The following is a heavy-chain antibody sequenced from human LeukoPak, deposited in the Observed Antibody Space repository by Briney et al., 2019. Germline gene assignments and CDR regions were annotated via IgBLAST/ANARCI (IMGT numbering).Heavy chain of an antibody. CDR2: VMKDGIDK. V-gene: IGHV3-7*01. D-gene: IGHD3-22*01. CDR1: GFSISNYW. J-gene: IGHJ4*01. CDR3: VRGLSSGWAY. Sequence: GGSLRLSCVASGFSISNYWMGWARQAPGKGLEWVANVMKDGIDKYYVTSVRGRFSVSRDNGKNSLSLQMNSLTVDDTARYYCVRGLSSGWAYWGQGTVVTVSS.